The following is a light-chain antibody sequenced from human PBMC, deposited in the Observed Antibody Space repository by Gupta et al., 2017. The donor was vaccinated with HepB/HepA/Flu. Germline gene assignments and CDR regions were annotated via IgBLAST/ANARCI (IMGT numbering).Light chain of an antibody. V-gene: IGLV1-44*01. CDR2: SNN. J-gene: IGLJ3*02. Sequence: QSVLTQPPSASGTPGQRVTISCSGSSSNIGSRSVNWYLQLPGTAPKPLMYSNNQRPSGVPDRFSGSKSGTSASLAISGLQAEDEADYYCAVWDDSRNGWVFGGGTKLTVL. CDR3: AVWDDSRNGWV. CDR1: SSNIGSRS.